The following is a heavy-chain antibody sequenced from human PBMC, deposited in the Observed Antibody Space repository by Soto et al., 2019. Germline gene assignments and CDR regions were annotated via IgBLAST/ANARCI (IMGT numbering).Heavy chain of an antibody. CDR3: AKEGGLSGSYYISSSYYFDY. CDR1: GFTFSSYG. D-gene: IGHD1-26*01. V-gene: IGHV3-30*18. CDR2: ISYDGSNT. Sequence: QVQLVESGGGVVQPGRSLRLSCVASGFTFSSYGMRWVRQAPGKGLEWVAIISYDGSNTYYADSVKGRFTISRDNSKNTLYLQMNSLRAEDTSVYYCAKEGGLSGSYYISSSYYFDYWGQGTLVTVSS. J-gene: IGHJ4*02.